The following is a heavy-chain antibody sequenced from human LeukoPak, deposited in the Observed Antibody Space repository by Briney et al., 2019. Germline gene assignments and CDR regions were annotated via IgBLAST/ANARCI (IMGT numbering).Heavy chain of an antibody. CDR1: GGSLNDYL. CDR2: VGHSGTT. J-gene: IGHJ3*02. V-gene: IGHV4-34*01. Sequence: TSETLSLTCTVYGGSLNDYLLSWIRQPPGQGLEWIGEVGHSGTTNYNPSLKSRVTISVDTSKNQFSLKSTSVTAADTAVYYCARELISSRAAFDTWGQGTVVTVSS. D-gene: IGHD3-10*01. CDR3: ARELISSRAAFDT.